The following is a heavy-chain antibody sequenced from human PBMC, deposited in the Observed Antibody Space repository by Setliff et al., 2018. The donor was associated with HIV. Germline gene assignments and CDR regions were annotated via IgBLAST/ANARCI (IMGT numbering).Heavy chain of an antibody. D-gene: IGHD2-8*02. V-gene: IGHV3-21*01. CDR2: ISSSSEYK. CDR3: VRDPTRATGVVTYWYFDY. Sequence: GGSLRLSCAASGFTFSSYSMNWVRQAPGKGLEWVSSISSSSEYKYSADSVKGRFTIPRDNSKNTLYLQMNTLRADDTGVYYCVRDPTRATGVVTYWYFDYWGQGTLVTVSS. CDR1: GFTFSSYS. J-gene: IGHJ4*02.